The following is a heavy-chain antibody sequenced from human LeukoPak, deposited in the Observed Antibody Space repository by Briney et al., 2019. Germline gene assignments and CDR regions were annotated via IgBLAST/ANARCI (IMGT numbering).Heavy chain of an antibody. D-gene: IGHD1-26*01. Sequence: AASVKVSCTASGYSFTGYYIHWVRQAPGQGLEWMGWINPNSGGTNYAQKFQGRVTMTRDTSISTAYMELSRLKSDDTAVYYCARDLAWEQVDYWGQGTLVTVSS. V-gene: IGHV1-2*02. J-gene: IGHJ4*02. CDR3: ARDLAWEQVDY. CDR2: INPNSGGT. CDR1: GYSFTGYY.